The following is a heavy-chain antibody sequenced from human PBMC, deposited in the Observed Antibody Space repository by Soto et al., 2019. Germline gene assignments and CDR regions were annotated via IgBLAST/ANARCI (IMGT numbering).Heavy chain of an antibody. V-gene: IGHV3-21*01. CDR1: GFTFSSYS. Sequence: PGGSPRLSCAASGFTFSSYSMNWVRQAPGKGLEWVSSISSSSYIYYADSVKGRFTISRDNAKNSLYLQMNSLRAEDTAVYYCARELIVVVPAARPPLYYYGMDVWGQGTTVTVSS. CDR2: ISSSSYI. D-gene: IGHD2-2*01. CDR3: ARELIVVVPAARPPLYYYGMDV. J-gene: IGHJ6*02.